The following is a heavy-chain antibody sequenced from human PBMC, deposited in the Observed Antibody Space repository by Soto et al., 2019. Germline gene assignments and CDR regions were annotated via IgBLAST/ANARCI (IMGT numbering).Heavy chain of an antibody. J-gene: IGHJ5*02. D-gene: IGHD3-3*01. Sequence: SETLSLTCTVSGGSISSYYWSWIRQPPGKGLEWIGYIYYSGSTNYNPSLKSRVTISVDTSKNQFSLKLSSVTAADTAVYYCARAGVFGVVHNWIDPWGQGTLVTVS. CDR1: GGSISSYY. V-gene: IGHV4-59*01. CDR2: IYYSGST. CDR3: ARAGVFGVVHNWIDP.